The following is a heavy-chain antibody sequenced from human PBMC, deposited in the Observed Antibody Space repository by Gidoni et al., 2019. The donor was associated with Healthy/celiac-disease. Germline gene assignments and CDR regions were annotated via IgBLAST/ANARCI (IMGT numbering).Heavy chain of an antibody. J-gene: IGHJ6*02. Sequence: EVQLVESGGGLVKPGGSLRLSCAASGFTFSDYRLTWVRQAPGKGLEWVSSIGYSSTYIYYADSVKGRFTVSRDNAKNSLYLQMNSLRAEDTAVYYCARLMAVLGFGELRRPGDMDVWGQGTTVTVSS. CDR3: ARLMAVLGFGELRRPGDMDV. V-gene: IGHV3-21*01. CDR1: GFTFSDYR. CDR2: IGYSSTYI. D-gene: IGHD3-10*01.